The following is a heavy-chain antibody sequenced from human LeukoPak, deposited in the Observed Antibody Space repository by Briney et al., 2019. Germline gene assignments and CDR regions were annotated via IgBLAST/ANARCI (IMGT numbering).Heavy chain of an antibody. CDR2: MYNSGST. Sequence: PSETLSLTCAVSGGSISSSNWWSWIRQSPGKGLEWIGYMYNSGSTSYNPSLKSRVTFSLDASKSQFSLKLTSVNAADTAVYYCATDNPPETMPYDWGQGTTVTVSS. CDR1: GGSISSSNW. CDR3: ATDNPPETMPYD. D-gene: IGHD2-2*01. V-gene: IGHV4-4*02. J-gene: IGHJ6*02.